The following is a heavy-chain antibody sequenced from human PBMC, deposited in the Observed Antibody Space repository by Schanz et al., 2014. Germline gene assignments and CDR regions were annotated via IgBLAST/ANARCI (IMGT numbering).Heavy chain of an antibody. CDR1: GYTFNNYTYV. J-gene: IGHJ4*02. Sequence: QVLQVQSGSELKKPGTSVKVSCKASGYTFNNYTYVMIWVRQAPGQGLEWMGWISAYNGNTNYAQKLQGRVTMTTDTSTSTAYMELRSLRSDDTAVYYCARSGYSSGWYDRDIAHFDYWGQGTLVTVSS. V-gene: IGHV1-18*01. CDR3: ARSGYSSGWYDRDIAHFDY. CDR2: ISAYNGNT. D-gene: IGHD6-19*01.